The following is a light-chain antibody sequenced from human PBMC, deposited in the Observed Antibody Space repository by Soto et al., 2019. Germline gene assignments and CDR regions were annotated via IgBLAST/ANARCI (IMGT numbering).Light chain of an antibody. V-gene: IGKV3-11*01. CDR1: QSISDY. J-gene: IGKJ4*01. CDR2: DAS. CDR3: QQRSDWPSA. Sequence: IVLTQSPDTLSLSPGETATLSCRASQSISDYLAWYQQKPGQAPRLLIYDASNRATGIPGRFSGSGSGTDFSLTISSLEAEDFAIYYCQQRSDWPSAFGGGTRVEIE.